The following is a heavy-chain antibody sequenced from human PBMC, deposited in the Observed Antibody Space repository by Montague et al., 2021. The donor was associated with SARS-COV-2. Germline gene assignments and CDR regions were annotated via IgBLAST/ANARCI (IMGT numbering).Heavy chain of an antibody. J-gene: IGHJ4*02. V-gene: IGHV3-7*04. Sequence: SLRLSCAASGIIFTNSWMSWVRQAPGKGLEWVANIKPDGTDKYYVDSVKGRFTISRDNAKKSLYLQMNSLTAEDTAVYYCVTDSLSGYFHWGQGTLVTVPS. CDR1: GIIFTNSW. CDR3: VTDSLSGYFH. CDR2: IKPDGTDK. D-gene: IGHD3-22*01.